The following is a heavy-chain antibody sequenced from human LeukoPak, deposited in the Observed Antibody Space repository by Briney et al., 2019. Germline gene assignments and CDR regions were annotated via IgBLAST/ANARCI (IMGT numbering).Heavy chain of an antibody. CDR2: IYHTGNT. CDR1: GGSVSSYF. J-gene: IGHJ4*02. V-gene: IGHV4-59*02. Sequence: PSETLSLTCTVSGGSVSSYFWSWLRQPPGKGLEWIGYIYHTGNTNYNPSLKSRATISVDTSKNQSSLKVTAVTAADTAVYYCAREASGSGTFYFDSWGQGTLVTVSS. CDR3: AREASGSGTFYFDS.